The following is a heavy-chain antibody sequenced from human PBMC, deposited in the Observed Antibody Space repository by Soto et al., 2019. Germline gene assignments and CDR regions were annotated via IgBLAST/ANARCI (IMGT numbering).Heavy chain of an antibody. D-gene: IGHD6-19*01. CDR1: GASINTNW. J-gene: IGHJ4*02. CDR3: ARHIAVAGTRGFDY. V-gene: IGHV4-4*02. Sequence: QVQLQESGPGLVKPSGTLSLTCAVSGASINTNWWSWVRQPPGKGLEWIGEVYHSGSTNYNPSLMGRVTILLDTSSNQLSLQLSSVTAADTAVYYCARHIAVAGTRGFDYWGQGTLVTVSS. CDR2: VYHSGST.